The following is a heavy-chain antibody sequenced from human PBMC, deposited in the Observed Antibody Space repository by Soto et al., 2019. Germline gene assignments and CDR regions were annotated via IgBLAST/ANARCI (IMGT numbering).Heavy chain of an antibody. Sequence: GGSLRLSCATSGFAFSTYAMTWVRQVPGRGLEWVSTILPDETGFYTVSVKGRFTISRDNFRGILYLQMNDLWVEDAAIYFCAKDPIHTSGQRFYFDSWGQGSLVTVSS. J-gene: IGHJ4*02. CDR2: ILPDETG. CDR3: AKDPIHTSGQRFYFDS. V-gene: IGHV3-23*01. CDR1: GFAFSTYA.